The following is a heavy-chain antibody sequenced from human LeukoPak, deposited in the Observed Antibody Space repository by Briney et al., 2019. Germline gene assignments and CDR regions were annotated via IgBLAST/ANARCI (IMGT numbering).Heavy chain of an antibody. J-gene: IGHJ4*02. CDR3: ARVRAGHYCDSLDY. CDR2: ISSSSSYI. Sequence: GGSLRLSCAASGFTFSSYSMNWVRQAPGKGLEWVSSISSSSSYIYYADSVKGRSTISRDNAKNSMYLQMNSLRAEDTAVYYCARVRAGHYCDSLDYWGQGTLVTVSS. D-gene: IGHD3-22*01. CDR1: GFTFSSYS. V-gene: IGHV3-21*01.